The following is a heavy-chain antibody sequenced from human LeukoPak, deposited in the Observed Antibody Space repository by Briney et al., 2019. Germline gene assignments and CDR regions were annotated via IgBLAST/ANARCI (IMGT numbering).Heavy chain of an antibody. Sequence: GGSLRLSCAASGFTFSSYSMNWVRQAPGKGLEWVSSISSSSSYIYYADSVKGRFTISRDNSKNTLSLQMNSLRVEDTAVYYCAKGTFVGAIDYWGQGTLVTVSS. V-gene: IGHV3-21*04. CDR1: GFTFSSYS. CDR3: AKGTFVGAIDY. J-gene: IGHJ4*02. D-gene: IGHD1-26*01. CDR2: ISSSSSYI.